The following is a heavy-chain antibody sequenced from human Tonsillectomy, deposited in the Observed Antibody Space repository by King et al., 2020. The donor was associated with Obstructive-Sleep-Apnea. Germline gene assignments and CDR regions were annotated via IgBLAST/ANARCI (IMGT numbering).Heavy chain of an antibody. CDR2: ISSSSSTI. J-gene: IGHJ6*02. CDR3: ARDRRYCSGGSCHSGYYYYGMDV. D-gene: IGHD2-15*01. CDR1: GFTFSSYS. V-gene: IGHV3-48*04. Sequence: DVQLVESGGGLVQPGGSLRLSCAASGFTFSSYSMNWVRQAPGKGLEGVSYISSSSSTIYYADSVKGRFTISRDNAKNSLYLQMNSLRAEDTAVYYCARDRRYCSGGSCHSGYYYYGMDVWGQGTTVTVSS.